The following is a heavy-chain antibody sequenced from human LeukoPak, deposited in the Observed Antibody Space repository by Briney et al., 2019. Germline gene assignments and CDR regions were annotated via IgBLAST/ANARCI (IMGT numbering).Heavy chain of an antibody. CDR3: AKRNSGNYFDD. CDR1: GFTFSSYA. Sequence: GGSLRLSCAASGFTFSSYAMTWVRQAPGRGLEWVSAISGNGGTTYYADSVKGRFTISRDNSKNTLYLQMDSLRAEDTAVYYCAKRNSGNYFDDWGQGSLVTVSS. D-gene: IGHD1-26*01. CDR2: ISGNGGTT. V-gene: IGHV3-23*01. J-gene: IGHJ4*02.